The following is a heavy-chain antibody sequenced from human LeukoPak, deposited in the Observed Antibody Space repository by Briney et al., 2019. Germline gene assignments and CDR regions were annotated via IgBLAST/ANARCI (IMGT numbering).Heavy chain of an antibody. CDR2: IRYDGSNK. CDR3: AKDYGSVLLWFGETYYFDY. Sequence: GGSLRLSCAASGFTFSSYGMHWVRQAPGKGLEWVAFIRYDGSNKYYADSVKGRFTISRDNSKNTLYLQMNSLRAEDTAVYYCAKDYGSVLLWFGETYYFDYWGQGTLVTVSS. V-gene: IGHV3-30*02. D-gene: IGHD3-10*01. J-gene: IGHJ4*02. CDR1: GFTFSSYG.